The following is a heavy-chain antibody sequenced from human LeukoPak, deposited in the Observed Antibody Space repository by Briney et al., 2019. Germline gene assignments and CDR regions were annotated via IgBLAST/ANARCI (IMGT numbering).Heavy chain of an antibody. CDR3: ARDHSSGWYSDYFDY. Sequence: SLRLSCVASGFTFSSYGMHWVRQAPGKGLEWVAVIWYDGSNKYYSDSVKGRFTISRDNSKNTLYLQMNSLRAEDTAVYYCARDHSSGWYSDYFDYWGQGTLVTVSS. CDR2: IWYDGSNK. V-gene: IGHV3-33*01. J-gene: IGHJ4*02. CDR1: GFTFSSYG. D-gene: IGHD6-19*01.